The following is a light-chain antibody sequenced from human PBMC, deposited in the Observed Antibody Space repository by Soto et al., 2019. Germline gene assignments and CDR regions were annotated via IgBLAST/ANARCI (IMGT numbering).Light chain of an antibody. J-gene: IGKJ1*01. CDR3: QQYNYWPPWT. CDR1: QSVSSN. V-gene: IGKV3-15*01. CDR2: GAS. Sequence: EIVMTQSPATLSVSPGERATLSCRASQSVSSNLAWYQRRPGQAPRLLIYGASTRATGIPARFSGSGSGTEFTLTISSLQSADFAVYYCQQYNYWPPWTFGPGTKVDIK.